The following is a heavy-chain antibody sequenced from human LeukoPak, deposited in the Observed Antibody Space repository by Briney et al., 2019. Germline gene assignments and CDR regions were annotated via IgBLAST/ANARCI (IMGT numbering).Heavy chain of an antibody. CDR3: ARAFQATGGIAAAEVDY. CDR1: GFTFSSYG. D-gene: IGHD6-13*01. J-gene: IGHJ4*02. V-gene: IGHV3-30*02. Sequence: GGSLRLSCAASGFTFSSYGMHWVRQAPGKGLEWVAFIRYDGSNKYYADSVKGRFTISRDNSKNTLYLQMNSLRAEDTAVYYCARAFQATGGIAAAEVDYWGQGTLVTVSS. CDR2: IRYDGSNK.